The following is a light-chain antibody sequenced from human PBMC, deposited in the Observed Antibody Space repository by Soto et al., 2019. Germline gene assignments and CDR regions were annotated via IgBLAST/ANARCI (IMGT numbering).Light chain of an antibody. CDR2: DAS. Sequence: DIQMTQSPSSLSASVRDRVTITCQASQDINIYLNWYQQKPGKAPKILIYDASKLETGVPSRFRGSGSGTDFTLTISSLQPEDIATYYCQQYGNLPLTFGGGTKVEIK. CDR3: QQYGNLPLT. J-gene: IGKJ4*01. V-gene: IGKV1-33*01. CDR1: QDINIY.